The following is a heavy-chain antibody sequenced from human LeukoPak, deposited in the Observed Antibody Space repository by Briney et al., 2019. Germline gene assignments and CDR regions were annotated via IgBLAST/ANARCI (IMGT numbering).Heavy chain of an antibody. V-gene: IGHV4-38-2*02. J-gene: IGHJ4*02. D-gene: IGHD3-22*01. CDR1: GYSISSGYY. CDR3: ARYYYDSPFDF. CDR2: IYHSGST. Sequence: SETLSLTCTVSGYSISSGYYWGWIRQPPGKGLEWIGSIYHSGSTYYNPSLKSRVTISVDTSKNQFSLKLSSVTAADTAVYYCARYYYDSPFDFRGQGTLVTVSS.